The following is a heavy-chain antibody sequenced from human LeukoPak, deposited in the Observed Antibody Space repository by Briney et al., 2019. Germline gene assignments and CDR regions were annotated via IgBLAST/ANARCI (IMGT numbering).Heavy chain of an antibody. CDR2: ISSSGSNI. D-gene: IGHD5-24*01. CDR1: GFTFSSYE. Sequence: SGGSLRLSCAASGFTFSSYEMHWVRQAPGKGLEWVAYISSSGSNIYYADSVKGRFTISRDNAKNSLYLQMNSLRAEDTAVYYCARGMRWLQYGFDYWGQGTLVTVSS. J-gene: IGHJ4*02. V-gene: IGHV3-48*03. CDR3: ARGMRWLQYGFDY.